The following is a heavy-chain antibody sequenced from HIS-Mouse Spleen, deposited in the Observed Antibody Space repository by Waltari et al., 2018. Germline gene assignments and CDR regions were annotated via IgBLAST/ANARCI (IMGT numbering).Heavy chain of an antibody. D-gene: IGHD3-9*01. CDR3: ARYDILTGYSDY. CDR1: GGSISSSSYY. CDR2: IYYSGST. J-gene: IGHJ4*02. V-gene: IGHV4-39*07. Sequence: QLQLQESGPGLVKPSETLSLTCTVSGGSISSSSYYWGWIRQPPGKGLEWIGSIYYSGSTYYNPSLKSRVTISVDTSKNQFSLKLSSVTAADTAVYYCARYDILTGYSDYWGQGTLVTVSS.